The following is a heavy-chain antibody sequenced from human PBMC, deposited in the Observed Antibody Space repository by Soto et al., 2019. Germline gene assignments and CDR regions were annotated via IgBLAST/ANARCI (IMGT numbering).Heavy chain of an antibody. CDR3: ARQRSMDV. J-gene: IGHJ6*02. Sequence: EVQLVESGGGLVQPGGSLRLSCAASGFSFNDYSMNWVRQAPGKGLEWVSYISRSSGTIYYADSVKGRFTISRDNANNSLYLQMNSLRAEDTAVYYCARQRSMDVWGQGTTVTVSS. CDR1: GFSFNDYS. V-gene: IGHV3-48*01. CDR2: ISRSSGTI.